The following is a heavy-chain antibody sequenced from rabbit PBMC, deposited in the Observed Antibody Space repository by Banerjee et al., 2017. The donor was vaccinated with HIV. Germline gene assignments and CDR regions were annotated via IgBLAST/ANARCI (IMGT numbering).Heavy chain of an antibody. CDR3: TRDYSGGLHFNL. D-gene: IGHD4-1*01. CDR1: GFTFSSSYY. V-gene: IGHV1S43*01. Sequence: QEQLVESGGGLVQPGASLTLTCTASGFTFSSSYYMSWVRQAPGKGLEWIGCMHTSSGSKWYANWAKGRFTISSHIAQNTLYLQLNSLTAADTATYFCTRDYSGGLHFNLWGPGTLVTVS. J-gene: IGHJ4*01. CDR2: MHTSSGSK.